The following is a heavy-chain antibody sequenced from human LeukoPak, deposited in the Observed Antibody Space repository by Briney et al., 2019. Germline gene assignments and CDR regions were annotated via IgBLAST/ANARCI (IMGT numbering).Heavy chain of an antibody. D-gene: IGHD3-22*01. CDR1: GGSIRSSSYY. CDR3: ARGGRIYDSSGYYYVLRAPDY. J-gene: IGHJ4*02. Sequence: SETLSLTCTVSGGSIRSSSYYWGWIRQPPGTGLEWIGSIYYSGSTYYNPSLKSRVTISVDTSKNQFSLKLSSVTAADTAVYYCARGGRIYDSSGYYYVLRAPDYWGQGTLVTVSS. V-gene: IGHV4-39*07. CDR2: IYYSGST.